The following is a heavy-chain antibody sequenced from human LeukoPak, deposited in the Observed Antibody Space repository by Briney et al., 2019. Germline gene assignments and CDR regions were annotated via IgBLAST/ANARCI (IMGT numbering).Heavy chain of an antibody. CDR3: ARRRSYFDY. CDR2: IYYSGST. CDR1: GGSISSSSYY. J-gene: IGHJ4*02. V-gene: IGHV4-39*01. Sequence: SETLSLTCTVSGGSISSSSYYWGWIRQPPGKGLEWIGSIYYSGSTYYNLSLKSRVTISVDTSKNQFSLKLSSVTAADTAVYYCARRRSYFDYWGQGTLVTVSS.